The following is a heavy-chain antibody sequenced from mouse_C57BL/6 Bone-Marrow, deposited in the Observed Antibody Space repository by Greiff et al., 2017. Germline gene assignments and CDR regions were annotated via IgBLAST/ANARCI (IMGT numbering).Heavy chain of an antibody. CDR1: GYTFTSYW. CDR3: ARSLIYYYGSSYDY. Sequence: QVQLQQPGAELVMPGASVKLSCKASGYTFTSYWMHWVKQRPGQGLEWIGEIDPSDSYTNYNQKFKGKSTLTVDKSSSTAYMQLSSLTSEDSADYYCARSLIYYYGSSYDYWGQGTTLTVSS. CDR2: IDPSDSYT. V-gene: IGHV1-69*01. D-gene: IGHD1-1*01. J-gene: IGHJ2*01.